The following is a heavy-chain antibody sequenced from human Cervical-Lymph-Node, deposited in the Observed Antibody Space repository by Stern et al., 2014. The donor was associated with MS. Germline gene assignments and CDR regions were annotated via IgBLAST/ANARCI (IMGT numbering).Heavy chain of an antibody. V-gene: IGHV3-30-3*01. J-gene: IGHJ4*02. D-gene: IGHD3-10*01. CDR2: VSYDGTQR. CDR1: GFTFSTYA. Sequence: VQLVESGGGVVQPGRSLSLSCVASGFTFSTYAMPWVRQAPGKGLEWVAFVSYDGTQRNSTDSVKARFTISRDNSKNTRYLHMNSLRDEDTAVYFCARGGRGVGLEYWGQGALVTVSS. CDR3: ARGGRGVGLEY.